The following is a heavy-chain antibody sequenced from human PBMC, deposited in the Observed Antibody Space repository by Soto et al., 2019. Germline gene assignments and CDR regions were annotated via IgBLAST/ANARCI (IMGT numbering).Heavy chain of an antibody. V-gene: IGHV4-30-2*01. CDR1: NGSVSSGTYS. CDR3: ARGHYYYGMDV. Sequence: SETLSLTCTVSNGSVSSGTYSWSWVRQPPGKGLEWIGYIYYSGTTYYTPSLKSRLTMSIDRANDHFSLNLTSVTAADTAVYFCARGHYYYGMDVWGQGITVTVSS. J-gene: IGHJ6*02. CDR2: IYYSGTT.